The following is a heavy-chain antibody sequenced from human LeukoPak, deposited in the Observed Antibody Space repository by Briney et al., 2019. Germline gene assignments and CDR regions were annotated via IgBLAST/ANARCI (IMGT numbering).Heavy chain of an antibody. Sequence: PGGSLRLSCAASGFTFSSYAMSWVRLAPGKGLEWVAAISGSGGSTYYADSVKGRFTISRDNSKNTLYLQMNSLRAEDTAVYYCAKDKNYYDSSGYYLLFDYWGEGTLVTVSS. CDR2: ISGSGGST. CDR1: GFTFSSYA. J-gene: IGHJ4*02. CDR3: AKDKNYYDSSGYYLLFDY. V-gene: IGHV3-23*01. D-gene: IGHD3-22*01.